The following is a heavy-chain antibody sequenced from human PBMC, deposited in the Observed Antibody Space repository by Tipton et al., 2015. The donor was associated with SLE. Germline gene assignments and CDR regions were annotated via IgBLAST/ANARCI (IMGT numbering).Heavy chain of an antibody. D-gene: IGHD4-23*01. CDR3: ARFGGNSDY. V-gene: IGHV4-4*02. J-gene: IGHJ4*02. CDR1: GASIRSGDYF. CDR2: IYHSGST. Sequence: TLSLTCTVSGASIRSGDYFWSWVRQPPGKGLEWIGEIYHSGSTNYNPSLKSRVTISVDTSKNQFSLRLRSVTAADTAVYYCARFGGNSDYWGQGTLVTVSS.